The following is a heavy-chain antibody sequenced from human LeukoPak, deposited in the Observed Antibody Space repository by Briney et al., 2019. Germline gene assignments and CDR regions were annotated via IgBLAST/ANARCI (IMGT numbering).Heavy chain of an antibody. D-gene: IGHD3-10*01. CDR2: IYYSGST. V-gene: IGHV4-59*12. CDR1: GGSISSYY. CDR3: ARDYTYMVRGVGDY. J-gene: IGHJ4*02. Sequence: SETLSLTCTVSGGSISSYYWSWIRQPPGKGLEWIGYIYYSGSTNYNPSLKSRVTISVDTSKNQFSLKLSSVTAADTAVYYRARDYTYMVRGVGDYWGQGTLVTVSS.